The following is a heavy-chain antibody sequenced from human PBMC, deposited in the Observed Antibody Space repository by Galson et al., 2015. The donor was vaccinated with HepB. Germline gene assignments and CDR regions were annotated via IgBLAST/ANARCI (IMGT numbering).Heavy chain of an antibody. Sequence: SVKVSCKASGYTFTSYYMHWVRQAPGQGLEWMGIINPSGGSTSYAQKFQGRVTMTRDTSTSTVYMELSSLRSEDTAVYYCARVNNYYDSSGYLGGDWFDPWGQGTLVTVSS. D-gene: IGHD3-22*01. CDR3: ARVNNYYDSSGYLGGDWFDP. J-gene: IGHJ5*02. V-gene: IGHV1-46*03. CDR1: GYTFTSYY. CDR2: INPSGGST.